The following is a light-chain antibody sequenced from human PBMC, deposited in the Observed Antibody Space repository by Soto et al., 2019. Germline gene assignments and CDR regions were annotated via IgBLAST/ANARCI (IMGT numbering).Light chain of an antibody. CDR3: HQYGSSQYT. CDR1: PSVSSSY. J-gene: IGKJ2*01. Sequence: EIVLTHSPGTLSLSPGERATLSCRASPSVSSSYLAWYQQKPGQAPRLLIYGASSRATGIPDRFSGSGSGTDFTLTISRLEPEDFAVYYCHQYGSSQYTFGQGTKLEI. V-gene: IGKV3-20*01. CDR2: GAS.